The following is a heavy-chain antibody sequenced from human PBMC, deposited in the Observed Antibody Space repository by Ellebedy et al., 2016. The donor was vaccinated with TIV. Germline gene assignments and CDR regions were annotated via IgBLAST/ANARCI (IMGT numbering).Heavy chain of an antibody. V-gene: IGHV4-34*01. CDR1: GGSFSGYY. D-gene: IGHD5-18*01. Sequence: SETLSPTCALYGGSFSGYYWSWIRQPPGKGLEWIGEINHSGSTNYNPSLKSRVTISVDTSKNQFSLKLSSVTAADTAVYYCASAHVVDTPRVDAFDIWGQGTMVTVSS. CDR3: ASAHVVDTPRVDAFDI. J-gene: IGHJ3*02. CDR2: INHSGST.